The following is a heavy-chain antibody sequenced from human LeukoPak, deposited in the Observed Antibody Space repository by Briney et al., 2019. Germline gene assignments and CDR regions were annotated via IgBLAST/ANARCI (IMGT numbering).Heavy chain of an antibody. J-gene: IGHJ4*02. Sequence: GGSLRLSCTASGFTFSSYGIHWVRQAPGKGLEGVSFVRYDGKNQYYADSVKGRFTVSRDNSKKTVSLQMHSLRREDTAVYYCVKDLLQWYKFDSWGQGTLVIVSS. CDR3: VKDLLQWYKFDS. CDR1: GFTFSSYG. V-gene: IGHV3-30*02. CDR2: VRYDGKNQ. D-gene: IGHD4-23*01.